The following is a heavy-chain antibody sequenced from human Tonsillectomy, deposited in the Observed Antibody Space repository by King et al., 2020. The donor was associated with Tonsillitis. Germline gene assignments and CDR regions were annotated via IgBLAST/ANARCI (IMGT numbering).Heavy chain of an antibody. CDR1: GGSFSGYY. V-gene: IGHV4-34*01. J-gene: IGHJ5*02. D-gene: IGHD6-13*01. CDR2: INHSGST. CDR3: ATISIAAAGNWFDP. Sequence: VQLQQWGAGLLKPSETLSLTCAVYGGSFSGYYWSWIRQPPGKVLEWIGEINHSGSTNYNPSLKSRGTISVDTSKNQFSLKLSSVTAADTAVYYCATISIAAAGNWFDPWGQGTLVTVSS.